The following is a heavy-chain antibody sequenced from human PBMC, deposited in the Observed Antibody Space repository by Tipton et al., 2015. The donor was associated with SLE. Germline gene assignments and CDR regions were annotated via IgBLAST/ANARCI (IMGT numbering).Heavy chain of an antibody. Sequence: LSLTCAVYGGSFSTYYWTWVRQAPGKGLGWVAFLRYDGTNKYHADSVKGRFTISRDNSKNTLYLQMNSLRPEDTAVYYCAKDSGDSSGSYTPHYFDYWGQGTLVTVSS. CDR3: AKDSGDSSGSYTPHYFDY. D-gene: IGHD3-22*01. CDR2: LRYDGTNK. J-gene: IGHJ4*02. V-gene: IGHV3-30*02. CDR1: GGSFSTYY.